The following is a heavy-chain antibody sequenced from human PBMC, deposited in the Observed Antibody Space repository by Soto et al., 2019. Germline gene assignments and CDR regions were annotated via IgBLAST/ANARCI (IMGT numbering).Heavy chain of an antibody. J-gene: IGHJ4*02. CDR1: GYSISSGYY. CDR2: IYHSGRT. V-gene: IGHV4-38-2*02. D-gene: IGHD5-18*01. CDR3: ARDPWGYPGPGFYY. Sequence: SETLSLTCAVSGYSISSGYYWGWIWQPPGKGLARLGSIYHSGRTYYNPSLKSRVTISVDTSKNQFSLKLSSVTAADTAVYYCARDPWGYPGPGFYYWGQGALVTVSS.